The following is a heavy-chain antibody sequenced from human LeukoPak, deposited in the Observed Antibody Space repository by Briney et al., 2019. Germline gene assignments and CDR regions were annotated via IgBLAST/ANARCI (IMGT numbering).Heavy chain of an antibody. CDR1: GYTFTSHD. D-gene: IGHD2-2*01. Sequence: ASVKVSCKASGYTFTSHDINWVRQAAGQGLEWMGWMNPNSGNSGYAQNFQGRVIMTRDTSITTAYMELHSLRSEDTAVYYCAKASWGGIVVVPAAPYFDYWGQGTLVTVSS. CDR2: MNPNSGNS. J-gene: IGHJ4*02. CDR3: AKASWGGIVVVPAAPYFDY. V-gene: IGHV1-8*01.